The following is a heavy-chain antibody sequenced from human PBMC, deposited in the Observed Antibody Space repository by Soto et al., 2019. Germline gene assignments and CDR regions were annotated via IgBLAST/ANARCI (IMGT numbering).Heavy chain of an antibody. J-gene: IGHJ4*02. CDR2: IRGSGGGT. CDR1: GFTFSSYA. V-gene: IGHV3-23*01. D-gene: IGHD5-18*01. Sequence: PGGSLRLSCAASGFTFSSYAMSWVRQAPGKGLEWVSAIRGSGGGTYYADSVKGRFTISRDNSKNTLYLQMNSLRAEDTAVYYCAKERGHSYGYGYWGQGTLVTVSS. CDR3: AKERGHSYGYGY.